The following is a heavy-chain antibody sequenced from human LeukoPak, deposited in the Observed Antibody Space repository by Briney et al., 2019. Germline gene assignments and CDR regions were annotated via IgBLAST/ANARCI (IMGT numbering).Heavy chain of an antibody. Sequence: PSETLSLTCTVSGGSISSSSYYWGWLRQPPGRGLEWIGYIYYSGSTNYNPSLKSRVTISVDTSKNQFSLKLSSVTAADTAVYYCARKYSSSWIDYWGQGTLVTVSS. D-gene: IGHD6-13*01. J-gene: IGHJ4*02. CDR2: IYYSGST. V-gene: IGHV4-61*05. CDR1: GGSISSSSYY. CDR3: ARKYSSSWIDY.